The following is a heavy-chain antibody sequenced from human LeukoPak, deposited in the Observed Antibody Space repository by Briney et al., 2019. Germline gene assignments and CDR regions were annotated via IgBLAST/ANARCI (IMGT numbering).Heavy chain of an antibody. Sequence: SGTLSLTCTVSGGSMSSYYWSWIRQPPGKGLEWIGYIYYSGSTNYNPSLKSRVTISVDTSKNQFSLKLSSVTAADTAIYYCARDGRAGSLFAYWGQGTLVTVSS. D-gene: IGHD6-19*01. CDR1: GGSMSSYY. CDR2: IYYSGST. V-gene: IGHV4-59*01. CDR3: ARDGRAGSLFAY. J-gene: IGHJ4*02.